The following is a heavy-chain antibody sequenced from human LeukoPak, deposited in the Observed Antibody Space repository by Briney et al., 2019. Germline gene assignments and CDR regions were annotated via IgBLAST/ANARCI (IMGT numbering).Heavy chain of an antibody. Sequence: KASQTLSLTCTVSGGSISSGSYYWSWIRQPAGKGLEWIGRIYTSGSTNYNPSLKSRVTISVDTSKNQFSLKLSSVTAADTAVYYCARDVKYYYDSGGQSRGDWFDPWGQGTLVTVSS. CDR3: ARDVKYYYDSGGQSRGDWFDP. V-gene: IGHV4-61*02. J-gene: IGHJ5*02. D-gene: IGHD3-22*01. CDR1: GGSISSGSYY. CDR2: IYTSGST.